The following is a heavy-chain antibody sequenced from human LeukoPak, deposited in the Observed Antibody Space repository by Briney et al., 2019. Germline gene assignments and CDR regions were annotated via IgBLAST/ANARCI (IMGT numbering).Heavy chain of an antibody. V-gene: IGHV1-24*01. J-gene: IGHJ4*02. CDR3: ARVGPTAAGRGYYFDY. D-gene: IGHD6-13*01. CDR2: FDPEDGET. Sequence: ASVKVSCKVSGYTLTELSMHWVRQAPGKGLEWMGGFDPEDGETIYAQKFQGRVTMTRDTSISTAYMELSRLRSDDTAVYYCARVGPTAAGRGYYFDYWGQGTLVTVSS. CDR1: GYTLTELS.